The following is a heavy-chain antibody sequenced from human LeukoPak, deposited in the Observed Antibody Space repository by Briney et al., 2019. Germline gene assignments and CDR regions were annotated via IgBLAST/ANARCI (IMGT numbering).Heavy chain of an antibody. CDR2: ISSSSSTI. Sequence: GGSLRLSCAASGLTISSYSMNWVRQAPGKGLQWVSYISSSSSTIYYADSVRGRFTISRDNAKNSLYLQMNSLRAEDTAVYYCAKDYAEYCSGGSCSYDYWGQGTLVTVSS. CDR3: AKDYAEYCSGGSCSYDY. CDR1: GLTISSYS. V-gene: IGHV3-48*04. J-gene: IGHJ4*02. D-gene: IGHD2-15*01.